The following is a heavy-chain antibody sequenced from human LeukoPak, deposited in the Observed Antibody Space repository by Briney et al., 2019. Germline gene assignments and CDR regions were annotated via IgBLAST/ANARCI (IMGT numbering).Heavy chain of an antibody. Sequence: GGSLRLSCAASGFTFSNYGMSWVRQAPGKGLEWVSTVSGSGDTTYYADSVKGRFTISRDNSKNTLYLQMNGLRAEDTALHYCAKARSNSGYSTSDSWGQGTLVTVSS. CDR1: GFTFSNYG. CDR3: AKARSNSGYSTSDS. CDR2: VSGSGDTT. J-gene: IGHJ4*02. V-gene: IGHV3-23*01. D-gene: IGHD3-22*01.